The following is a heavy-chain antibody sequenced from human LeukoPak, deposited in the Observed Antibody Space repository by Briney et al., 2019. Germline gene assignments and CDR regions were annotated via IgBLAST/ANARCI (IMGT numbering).Heavy chain of an antibody. CDR3: ARDSFLDPDY. V-gene: IGHV1-18*01. D-gene: IGHD3/OR15-3a*01. Sequence: ASVKVSCKASGYTFTDYGISWVRQAPGQGLEWMGWISVYNGNTNYAQKLQGRVTMTTDTSTNTAYMELWSLRSDDTAVYYCARDSFLDPDYWGQGTLVTVSS. CDR1: GYTFTDYG. J-gene: IGHJ4*02. CDR2: ISVYNGNT.